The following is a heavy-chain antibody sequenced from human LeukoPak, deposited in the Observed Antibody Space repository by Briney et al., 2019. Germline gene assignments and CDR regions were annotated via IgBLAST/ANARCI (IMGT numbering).Heavy chain of an antibody. V-gene: IGHV5-51*01. CDR3: ARHRKDIGFDS. CDR2: IYPDDSDT. D-gene: IGHD2-15*01. J-gene: IGHJ4*02. Sequence: GESLKISWKGSGSSFISYWIRWARQMPGKGLEWMGIIYPDDSDTRYSPSFQGQVTISADRSISTAYLQWSSLMASDTAMYYCARHRKDIGFDSWGQGTLVTVSS. CDR1: GSSFISYW.